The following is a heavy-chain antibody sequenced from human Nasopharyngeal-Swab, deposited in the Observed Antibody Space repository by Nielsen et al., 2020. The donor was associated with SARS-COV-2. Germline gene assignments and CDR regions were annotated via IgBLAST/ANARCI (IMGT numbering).Heavy chain of an antibody. D-gene: IGHD5-18*01. CDR3: AREMGYSYGWDY. J-gene: IGHJ4*02. V-gene: IGHV3-48*03. Sequence: VRQAPGKGLEWISYISSTSTTIYYADSVKGRFTISRDNAKNSLFLQMNSLRAEDTALYYCAREMGYSYGWDYWGQGTQVTVSS. CDR2: ISSTSTTI.